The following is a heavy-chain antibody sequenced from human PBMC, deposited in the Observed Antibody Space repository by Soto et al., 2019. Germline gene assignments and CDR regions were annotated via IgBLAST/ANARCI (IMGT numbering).Heavy chain of an antibody. Sequence: EVQLVESGGGLVQPGRSLRLSCTASGFTFGDYAMSWFRQAPGKGLEWVGFIRSNAYGGTTEYAASVKGRFTISRDDSKSIAYLQMNSLKTEDTAVYYCTREDPPLEWLIEKYYFDYWGQGTLVTVSS. CDR2: IRSNAYGGTT. J-gene: IGHJ4*02. CDR3: TREDPPLEWLIEKYYFDY. D-gene: IGHD3-3*01. V-gene: IGHV3-49*03. CDR1: GFTFGDYA.